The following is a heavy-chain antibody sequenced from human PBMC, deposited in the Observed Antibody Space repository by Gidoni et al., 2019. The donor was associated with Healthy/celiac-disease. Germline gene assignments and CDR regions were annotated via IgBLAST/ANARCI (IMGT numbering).Heavy chain of an antibody. CDR3: ARRMGLFGEKPQAGRGVLKYYYYGMDV. CDR1: GFTFDDYA. J-gene: IGHJ6*02. D-gene: IGHD3-10*02. V-gene: IGHV3-43D*03. CDR2: ISWDGGST. Sequence: EVQLVESGGVVVQPGGSLRLPCAASGFTFDDYAMHSVRQAPGKGLEWVSLISWDGGSTYYADSVKGRFTISRDNSKNSLYLQMNSLRAEDTALYYCARRMGLFGEKPQAGRGVLKYYYYGMDVWGQGTTVTVSS.